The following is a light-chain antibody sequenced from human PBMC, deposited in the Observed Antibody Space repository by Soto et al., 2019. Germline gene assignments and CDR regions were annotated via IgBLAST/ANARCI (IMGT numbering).Light chain of an antibody. J-gene: IGKJ1*01. V-gene: IGKV3-15*01. Sequence: EIVMTQSPATLSVSPGERATLSCRASQSVSTNLAWYQQKPGQAPRLLIYGASTRATGTPARFTGSGSGTEFTLTISSLQTEDFAVYYCQHYNDWPPTWTFGQGTKV. CDR1: QSVSTN. CDR3: QHYNDWPPTWT. CDR2: GAS.